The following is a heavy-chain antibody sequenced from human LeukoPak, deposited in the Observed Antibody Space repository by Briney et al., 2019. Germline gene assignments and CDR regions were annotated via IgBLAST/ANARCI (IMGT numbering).Heavy chain of an antibody. D-gene: IGHD4-11*01. CDR1: GFTFDDYG. J-gene: IGHJ4*02. CDR2: INWNGGST. V-gene: IGHV3-20*04. CDR3: ARDRELTTVTQPRFDY. Sequence: PGGSLRLSCAASGFTFDDYGMSWVRQAPGKGLEWVSGINWNGGSTGYADSVKGRFTISRDNPKNSLYLQMNSLRAEDTALYYCARDRELTTVTQPRFDYWGQGTLVTVSS.